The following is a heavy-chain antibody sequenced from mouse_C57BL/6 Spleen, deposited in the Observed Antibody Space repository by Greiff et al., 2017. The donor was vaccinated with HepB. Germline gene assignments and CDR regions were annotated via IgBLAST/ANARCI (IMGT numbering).Heavy chain of an antibody. D-gene: IGHD1-1*01. CDR1: GYAFSSYW. V-gene: IGHV1-80*01. CDR2: IYPGDGDT. Sequence: VQLQQSGAELVKPGASVKISCKASGYAFSSYWMNWVKQRPGKGLEWIGQIYPGDGDTNYNGKFKGKATLTADKSSSTAYMQLSSLTSEDSAVYFCARSHYYGSGGFAYWGQGTLVTVSA. J-gene: IGHJ3*01. CDR3: ARSHYYGSGGFAY.